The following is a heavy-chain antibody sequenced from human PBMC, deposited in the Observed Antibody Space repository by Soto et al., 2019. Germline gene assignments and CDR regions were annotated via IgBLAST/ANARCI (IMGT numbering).Heavy chain of an antibody. V-gene: IGHV4-39*01. Sequence: PSETLSLTCTVSGGSISSSSYYWGWIRQPPGKGLEWIGSIYYSGSTYYNPSLKSRVTISVDTSKNQFSLKLSSVTAADTAVYYCAAQGRVSGRSPTFAYWGQGTLVPVYS. CDR1: GGSISSSSYY. D-gene: IGHD3-10*01. CDR3: AAQGRVSGRSPTFAY. J-gene: IGHJ4*02. CDR2: IYYSGST.